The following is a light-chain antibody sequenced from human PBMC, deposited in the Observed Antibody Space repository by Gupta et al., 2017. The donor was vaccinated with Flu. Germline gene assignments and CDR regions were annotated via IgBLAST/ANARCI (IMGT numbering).Light chain of an antibody. V-gene: IGKV3-11*01. J-gene: IGKJ2*01. Sequence: EIELTQSPATLSLSPGARATRSCRASQSVSTYLAWYQKKPGQAPRLLIYDASNRATGIPARLSGSRSGTDFSLIISSLEPADFSVYYCQKRSNCHSPTFGQGTRLEI. CDR1: QSVSTY. CDR3: QKRSNCHSPT. CDR2: DAS.